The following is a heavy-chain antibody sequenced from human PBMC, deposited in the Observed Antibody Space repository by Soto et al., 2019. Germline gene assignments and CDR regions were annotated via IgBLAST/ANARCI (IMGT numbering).Heavy chain of an antibody. CDR3: AINADV. J-gene: IGHJ6*02. Sequence: SETLSLTCTVSGASISGHFWSWIRQSPGKGLEWIAYIYDSGRSYNPSLRGRVTISVDTSKNQLSLKLSSVIAADSAVYYCAINADVWGQGTTVTVSS. CDR1: GASISGHF. CDR2: IYDSGR. V-gene: IGHV4-59*08.